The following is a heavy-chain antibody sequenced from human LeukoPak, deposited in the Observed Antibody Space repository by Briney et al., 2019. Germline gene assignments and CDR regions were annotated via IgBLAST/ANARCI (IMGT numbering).Heavy chain of an antibody. CDR2: ITRMNYI. J-gene: IGHJ5*02. D-gene: IGHD2-8*01. CDR3: AKELMVYAIGYNWFDP. Sequence: GGSLRLSCAASGFTFSSYSMNWVRQAPGKGLEWVSSITRMNYIYYSNSVRGQFTISRDNDKNTLYLQMNSLRAEDTAVYYCAKELMVYAIGYNWFDPWGQGTLVTVSS. V-gene: IGHV3-21*01. CDR1: GFTFSSYS.